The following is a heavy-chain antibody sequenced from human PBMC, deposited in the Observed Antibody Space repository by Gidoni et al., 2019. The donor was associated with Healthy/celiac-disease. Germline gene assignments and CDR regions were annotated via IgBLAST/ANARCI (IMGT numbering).Heavy chain of an antibody. D-gene: IGHD4-17*01. CDR3: ARALATTYYYYGMDV. Sequence: EVQLVESGGGLVQPGGSLRLSCAASGFTFSSYDMHWVRQATGKGLEWVSAIGTAGDTYYPGSVKGRFTISRENAKNSLYLQMNSLRAGDTAVYYCARALATTYYYYGMDVWGQGTTVTVSS. J-gene: IGHJ6*02. V-gene: IGHV3-13*01. CDR1: GFTFSSYD. CDR2: IGTAGDT.